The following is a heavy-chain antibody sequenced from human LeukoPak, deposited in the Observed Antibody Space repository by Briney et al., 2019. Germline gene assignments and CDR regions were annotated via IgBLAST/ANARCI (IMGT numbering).Heavy chain of an antibody. CDR2: IYTSGST. D-gene: IGHD3-22*01. CDR3: ARGRGIYDSSNYYFDY. Sequence: SQTLSLTCTVSGGSISSGSYYWSWIRQPAGKGLEWIGRIYTSGSTNYNPSLKSRVTISVDTSKNQFSLKLSSVTAADTAVYYCARGRGIYDSSNYYFDYWGQGTLVTVSS. V-gene: IGHV4-61*02. CDR1: GGSISSGSYY. J-gene: IGHJ4*02.